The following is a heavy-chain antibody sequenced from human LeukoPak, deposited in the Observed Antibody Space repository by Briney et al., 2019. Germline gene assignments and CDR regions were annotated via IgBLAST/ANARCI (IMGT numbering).Heavy chain of an antibody. CDR3: ATSEVVVLGAFDI. Sequence: GGSLRLSCEASGFSFGLFGMHWVRQAPGKGLEWVALIWYDGSHQYYVDSVKGRFTISRDNSKNTLYLQMNSLRAEDTALYYCATSEVVVLGAFDIWGQGTMVTVSS. CDR1: GFSFGLFG. CDR2: IWYDGSHQ. V-gene: IGHV3-33*03. D-gene: IGHD3-22*01. J-gene: IGHJ3*02.